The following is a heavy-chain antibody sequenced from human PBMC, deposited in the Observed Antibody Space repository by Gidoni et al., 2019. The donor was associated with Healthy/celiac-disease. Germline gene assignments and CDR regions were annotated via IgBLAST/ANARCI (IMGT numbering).Heavy chain of an antibody. Sequence: EVQLVESGGGLVQPGRSLRLSCAASGFTFDDYAMHWVRQAPGKGLEWVSGISWNSGSIGYADSVKGRFTISRDNAKNSLYLQMNSLRAEDTALYYCAKGGIMITFGGPNYYYYGMDVWGQGTTVTVSS. CDR1: GFTFDDYA. V-gene: IGHV3-9*01. D-gene: IGHD3-16*01. CDR3: AKGGIMITFGGPNYYYYGMDV. CDR2: ISWNSGSI. J-gene: IGHJ6*02.